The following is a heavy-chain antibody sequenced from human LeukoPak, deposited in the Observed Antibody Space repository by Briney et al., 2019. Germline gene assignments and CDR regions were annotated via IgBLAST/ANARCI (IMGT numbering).Heavy chain of an antibody. CDR1: GFTFSDHW. Sequence: GGSLRLSCATSGFTFSDHWMTWVRQAPGKGLEWVANINQNGQERNYVDSVKGRFTLSRDIDESSVYLQMNNLRVEDTAVYYCARELPHYYDGSIYADALDVWGRGTMVTVSS. CDR2: INQNGQER. V-gene: IGHV3-7*01. J-gene: IGHJ3*01. CDR3: ARELPHYYDGSIYADALDV. D-gene: IGHD3-22*01.